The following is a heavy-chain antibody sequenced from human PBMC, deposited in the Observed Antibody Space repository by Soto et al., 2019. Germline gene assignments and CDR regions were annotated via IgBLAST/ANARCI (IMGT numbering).Heavy chain of an antibody. CDR3: AMVHVSVTPSPEDV. D-gene: IGHD2-8*01. Sequence: QVQLVQSRAEVKNPGASVKVSCKASGYSFTIYGIAWARQAPGQGLEWMGWINTYSCNTNYAQNLQGRVTLTTDTPTSTAYVELASRRSNDTAIYYCAMVHVSVTPSPEDVWRQGTTVIVSS. CDR1: GYSFTIYG. V-gene: IGHV1-18*01. J-gene: IGHJ6*02. CDR2: INTYSCNT.